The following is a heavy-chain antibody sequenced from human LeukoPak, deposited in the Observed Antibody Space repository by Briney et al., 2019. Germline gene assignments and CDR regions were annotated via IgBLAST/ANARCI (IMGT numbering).Heavy chain of an antibody. CDR3: ARWTSFHSFDI. V-gene: IGHV3-66*01. J-gene: IGHJ3*02. CDR1: GFTVSSNY. CDR2: IYSEGST. Sequence: GGSLRLSCAASGFTVSSNYMSWVRQAPGKGLEWVSVIYSEGSTYYTDSVKGRFTISRDNSKNTLYLQMNSLRAEDTAVYYCARWTSFHSFDIWGQGTMVTVSS. D-gene: IGHD1-1*01.